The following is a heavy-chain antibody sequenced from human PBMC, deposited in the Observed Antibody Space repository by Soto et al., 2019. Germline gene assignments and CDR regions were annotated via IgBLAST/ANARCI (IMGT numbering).Heavy chain of an antibody. J-gene: IGHJ4*02. CDR1: GGSISSSSYY. CDR2: IYYSGST. CDR3: ARLRVGEYSSSSEPQIDY. Sequence: SETLSLTCTVSGGSISSSSYYWGWIRQPPGKGLEWIGSIYYSGSTYYNPSLKSRVTISVDTSKNQFSLKLSSVTAADTAVYYCARLRVGEYSSSSEPQIDYWGQGTLVTVSS. D-gene: IGHD6-6*01. V-gene: IGHV4-39*01.